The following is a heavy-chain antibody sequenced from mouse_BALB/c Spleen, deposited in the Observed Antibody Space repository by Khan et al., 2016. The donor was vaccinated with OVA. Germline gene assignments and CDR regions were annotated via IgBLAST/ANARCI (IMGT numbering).Heavy chain of an antibody. CDR3: ARTAYDGYYDY. D-gene: IGHD2-3*01. CDR1: GYTFTDYA. CDR2: ISTYSGNT. Sequence: QVQLQQSGPELVRPGVSVKISCKGSGYTFTDYAMHWVKQSHAKSLEWIGLISTYSGNTNYNQKFKGKATMTVDKSSSTAYLELPRLTSEDSAIYYCARTAYDGYYDYWGQGTTVTVSS. V-gene: IGHV1S137*01. J-gene: IGHJ2*01.